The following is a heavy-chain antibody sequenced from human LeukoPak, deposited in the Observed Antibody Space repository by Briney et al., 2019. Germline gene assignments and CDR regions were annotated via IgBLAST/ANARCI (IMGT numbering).Heavy chain of an antibody. CDR1: GFTFSNYA. Sequence: GGSLRLSCAASGFTFSNYAMSWVRQVPGKGLEGVSSIRGSGGTTYYADSVKGRFTISRDNSKNTLYLQMNSLRAEDTAVYYCARVGATPGRFDPWGQGTLVTVSS. V-gene: IGHV3-23*01. J-gene: IGHJ5*02. CDR2: IRGSGGTT. CDR3: ARVGATPGRFDP. D-gene: IGHD1-26*01.